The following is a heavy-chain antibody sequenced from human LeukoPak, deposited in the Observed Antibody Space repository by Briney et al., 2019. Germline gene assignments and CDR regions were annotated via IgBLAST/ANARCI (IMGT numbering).Heavy chain of an antibody. D-gene: IGHD3-16*01. Sequence: PSETLSLTCTVSGGSISSSDFYWGWARQSPGKGLKWIGSISYSGSLHYNPSLQSRVTISADTSKNQFSLNLRSLAAADTAIYYCARLRGSSPIDFWGQGILVTVSS. CDR2: ISYSGSL. CDR3: ARLRGSSPIDF. CDR1: GGSISSSDFY. J-gene: IGHJ4*02. V-gene: IGHV4-39*01.